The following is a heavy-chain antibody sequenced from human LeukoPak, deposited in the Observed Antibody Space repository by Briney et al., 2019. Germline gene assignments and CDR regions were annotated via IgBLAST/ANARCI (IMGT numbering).Heavy chain of an antibody. D-gene: IGHD1-26*01. CDR2: ISYDGSNK. J-gene: IGHJ4*02. CDR3: AKALPRIVGATKGVDY. Sequence: PGGSLRLSCAASGFTFSSYGMHWVRQAPGKGLEWVAVISYDGSNKYYADSVKGRFTISRDNSKNTLYLQMNSLRAEDTAVYYCAKALPRIVGATKGVDYWGQGTLVTVSS. CDR1: GFTFSSYG. V-gene: IGHV3-30*18.